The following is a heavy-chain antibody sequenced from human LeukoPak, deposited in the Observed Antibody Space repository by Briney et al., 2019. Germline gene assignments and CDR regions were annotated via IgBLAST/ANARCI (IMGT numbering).Heavy chain of an antibody. CDR2: IYYSGST. CDR1: GGSISSYY. CDR3: ARHRGVVAAGTYYYYGMDV. J-gene: IGHJ6*02. Sequence: PSETLSLTCTVSGGSISSYYWSWIRQPPGKGLEWIGYIYYSGSTNYNPSLKSQVTISVDTSKNQFSLKLSSVTAADTAVYYCARHRGVVAAGTYYYYGMDVWGQGTTVTVSS. V-gene: IGHV4-59*08. D-gene: IGHD6-13*01.